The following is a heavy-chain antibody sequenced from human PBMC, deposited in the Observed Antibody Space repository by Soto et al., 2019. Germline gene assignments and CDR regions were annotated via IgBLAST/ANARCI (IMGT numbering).Heavy chain of an antibody. CDR2: LWYDGSNK. CDR1: GFNFSSYG. Sequence: QVQLVESGGGVVQPGRSLRLSCAASGFNFSSYGMHWVRQAPGKGLEWVAVLWYDGSNKYYADSVKGRFTISRDNSKNTLYLQMNSLRAEDTAVYYCARGYGWFDPWGQGTLVTVSS. CDR3: ARGYGWFDP. D-gene: IGHD2-15*01. V-gene: IGHV3-33*01. J-gene: IGHJ5*02.